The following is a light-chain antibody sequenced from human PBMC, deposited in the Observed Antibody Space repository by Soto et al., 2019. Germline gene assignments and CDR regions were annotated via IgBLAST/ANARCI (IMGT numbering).Light chain of an antibody. CDR3: SSYTSSSAPYV. Sequence: QSVLTQPASVSGSPGQSITISCTGTSSDVGGSNYVSWYQHHPGKAPKLMIYEVSDRPSGVSNRFSGSKSGNTASLTISGLQAEDEADYYCSSYTSSSAPYVFGTGTKVTVL. V-gene: IGLV2-14*01. CDR2: EVS. J-gene: IGLJ1*01. CDR1: SSDVGGSNY.